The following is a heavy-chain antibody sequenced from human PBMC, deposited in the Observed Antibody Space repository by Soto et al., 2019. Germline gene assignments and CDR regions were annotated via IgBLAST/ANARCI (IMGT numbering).Heavy chain of an antibody. CDR1: GYSFTSYW. D-gene: IGHD2-8*01. CDR3: ARWGSVVLMEYAISGPHFDY. CDR2: IYPGDSAT. V-gene: IGHV5-51*04. Sequence: GESLKISCKGSGYSFTSYWIGWVRQMPGKGLEWMGIIYPGDSATRYTPSFQAHATTSADKPISTAYLQWSSRKASDTAMYYCARWGSVVLMEYAISGPHFDYWAQGTLATSPQ. J-gene: IGHJ4*02.